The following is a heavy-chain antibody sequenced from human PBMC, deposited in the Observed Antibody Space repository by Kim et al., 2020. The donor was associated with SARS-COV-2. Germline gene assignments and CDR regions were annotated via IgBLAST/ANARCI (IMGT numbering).Heavy chain of an antibody. V-gene: IGHV1-46*01. Sequence: QGRVTMTRDTSTSTVYMELSSLRSEDTAVYYCARQGYYSGSTTPGPTFDYWGQGTLVTVSS. CDR3: ARQGYYSGSTTPGPTFDY. D-gene: IGHD1-26*01. J-gene: IGHJ4*02.